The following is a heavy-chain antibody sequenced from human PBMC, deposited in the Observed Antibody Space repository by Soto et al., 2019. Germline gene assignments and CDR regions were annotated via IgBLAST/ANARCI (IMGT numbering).Heavy chain of an antibody. D-gene: IGHD4-17*01. V-gene: IGHV3-33*01. CDR3: ARDSWPDYGESLPDPFDY. CDR2: IWYNGSNK. J-gene: IGHJ4*02. CDR1: GFIFSSYG. Sequence: PGGSLRLSCGGSGFIFSSYGMHWVRQAPGKGLEWVALIWYNGSNKYYADSVKGRFTISRDNSKNTLYLQMNSLRAEDTAVYYCARDSWPDYGESLPDPFDYWGQGTLVTVSS.